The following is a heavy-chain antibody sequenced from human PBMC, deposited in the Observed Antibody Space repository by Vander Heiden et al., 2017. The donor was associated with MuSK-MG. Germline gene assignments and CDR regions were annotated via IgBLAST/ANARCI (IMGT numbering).Heavy chain of an antibody. CDR1: GGSISSYY. CDR3: ARGITIFGVVIMSSMYYMDV. J-gene: IGHJ6*03. V-gene: IGHV4-59*01. Sequence: QVQLQESGPGLVKPSATLSLTCTVSGGSISSYYWSWIRQPPGKGLEWIGYIYYSGSTNYNPSLKSRVTISVDTSKNQFSLKLSSVTAADTAVYYCARGITIFGVVIMSSMYYMDVWGKGTTVTVSS. CDR2: IYYSGST. D-gene: IGHD3-3*01.